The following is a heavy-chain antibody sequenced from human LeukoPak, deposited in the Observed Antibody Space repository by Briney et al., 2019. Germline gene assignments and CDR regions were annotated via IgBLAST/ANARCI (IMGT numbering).Heavy chain of an antibody. CDR2: IRYDGFNK. Sequence: PGGSLRLSCAASGFTFSSYDMHWVRQAPGKGLEWVAFIRYDGFNKYYADSVKGRFTISRDNSKNTLYLQMNSLRAEDTAVYYCAKTPKGYYDSSGYYRLWAFDIWGQGTMVTVSS. V-gene: IGHV3-30*02. D-gene: IGHD3-22*01. CDR3: AKTPKGYYDSSGYYRLWAFDI. J-gene: IGHJ3*02. CDR1: GFTFSSYD.